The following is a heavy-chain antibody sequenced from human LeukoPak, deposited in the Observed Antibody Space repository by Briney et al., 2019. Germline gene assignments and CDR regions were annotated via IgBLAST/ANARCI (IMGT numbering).Heavy chain of an antibody. V-gene: IGHV3-30*18. CDR1: GFTFSSYG. D-gene: IGHD5-18*01. CDR3: AKATGYSYGYAFDI. J-gene: IGHJ3*02. Sequence: GGPLRLSCAASGFTFSSYGMHWVRQAPGKGLEWVAVISYDGSNKYYADSVKGRFTISRDNSKNTLYLQMNSLRAEDTAVYYCAKATGYSYGYAFDIWGQGTMVTVSS. CDR2: ISYDGSNK.